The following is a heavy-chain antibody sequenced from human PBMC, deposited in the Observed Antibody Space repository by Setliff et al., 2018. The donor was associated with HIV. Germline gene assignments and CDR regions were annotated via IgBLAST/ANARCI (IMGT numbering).Heavy chain of an antibody. CDR2: IRNKANDYTT. CDR3: TRNNVAWYQPLGYFDL. CDR1: GFTFSSSW. V-gene: IGHV3-72*01. J-gene: IGHJ2*01. Sequence: QPGGSLRLSCAASGFTFSSSWMHWVRQAPGKGLEWVGRIRNKANDYTTENAASVKGRFTISRDDSKNMLYLQMNSLKTEDTAVYYCTRNNVAWYQPLGYFDLWGRGNLVTVSS. D-gene: IGHD2-2*01.